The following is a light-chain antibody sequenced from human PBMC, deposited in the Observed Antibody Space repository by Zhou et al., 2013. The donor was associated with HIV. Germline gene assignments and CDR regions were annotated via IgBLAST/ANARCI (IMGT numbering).Light chain of an antibody. CDR1: QSINKY. V-gene: IGKV1-39*01. J-gene: IGKJ3*01. CDR3: QQSYSTPFT. CDR2: GAS. Sequence: DIQMTQSPSSLSRSVGDRVTITCRASQSINKYLNWYQQKPGKAPKLLMYGASSLQGGVPSRFSGSGSGTDFTLTISSLQPEDFGNYYCQQSYSTPFTFGPGTKVDIK.